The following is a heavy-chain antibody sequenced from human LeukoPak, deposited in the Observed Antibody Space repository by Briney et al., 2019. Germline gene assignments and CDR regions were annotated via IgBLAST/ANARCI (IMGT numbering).Heavy chain of an antibody. CDR2: IKQDGSEK. V-gene: IGHV3-7*01. Sequence: AGGSLRLSCAASGFTFSSYWMSWVRQAPGKGLEWVANIKQDGSEKYYVDSVKGRFTISRDNSKNTLYLQMNSLRAEDTAVYYCAREGYSGYPKFDYWGQGTLVTVSS. CDR3: AREGYSGYPKFDY. D-gene: IGHD5-12*01. CDR1: GFTFSSYW. J-gene: IGHJ4*02.